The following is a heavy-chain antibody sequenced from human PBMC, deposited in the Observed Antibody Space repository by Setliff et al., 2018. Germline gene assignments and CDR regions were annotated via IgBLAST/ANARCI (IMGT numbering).Heavy chain of an antibody. J-gene: IGHJ4*02. CDR1: GGTFSTYA. V-gene: IGHV1-69*10. Sequence: SVKVSCKASGGTFSTYAISWVRLAPGQGLEWMGGIIPMVGIANYAQKFQGGITITADKSTNTAYMELNSLRSEDTAVYFCAKARLPGTFYFDLWGQGNQVTVSS. CDR3: AKARLPGTFYFDL. CDR2: IIPMVGIA. D-gene: IGHD6-13*01.